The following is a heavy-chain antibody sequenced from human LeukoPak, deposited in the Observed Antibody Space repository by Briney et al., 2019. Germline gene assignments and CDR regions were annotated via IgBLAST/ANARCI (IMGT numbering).Heavy chain of an antibody. CDR1: GYTLTSYG. J-gene: IGHJ3*02. Sequence: ASVRVPCKASGYTLTSYGISWVRQAPGQELVCMGWTNTYNGNTNYAQNLQGRVTMTIDTSTNTAYMELRSLRSDDTAVYYCVRVSSSRGKLDAFDIWGQGTMVTVSS. D-gene: IGHD6-6*01. CDR2: TNTYNGNT. V-gene: IGHV1-18*01. CDR3: VRVSSSRGKLDAFDI.